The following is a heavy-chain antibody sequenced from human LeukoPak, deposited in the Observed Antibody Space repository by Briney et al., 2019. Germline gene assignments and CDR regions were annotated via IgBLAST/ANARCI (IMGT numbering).Heavy chain of an antibody. Sequence: IWYDGSNKYYADSVKGRFTISRDNSKNTLYLQMNSLRAEDTAVYYCARTLYGSGSYSFDYWGQGTLVTVSS. CDR3: ARTLYGSGSYSFDY. D-gene: IGHD3-10*01. V-gene: IGHV3-33*01. CDR2: IWYDGSNK. J-gene: IGHJ4*02.